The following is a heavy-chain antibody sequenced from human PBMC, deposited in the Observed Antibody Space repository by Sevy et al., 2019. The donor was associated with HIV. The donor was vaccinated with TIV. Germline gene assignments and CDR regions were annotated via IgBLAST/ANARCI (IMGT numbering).Heavy chain of an antibody. D-gene: IGHD2-15*01. Sequence: GGSLRLSCVVSGFDIRSNYMSWVRQAPGKGLEWVSHIYAGGTAYYADSVKGRFTFSRDDSKNTVSLQMRSLRVEDSAVYYCASEYCSCGSCFFDYWGQGIQVTVSS. CDR2: IYAGGTA. J-gene: IGHJ4*02. CDR3: ASEYCSCGSCFFDY. V-gene: IGHV3-53*01. CDR1: GFDIRSNY.